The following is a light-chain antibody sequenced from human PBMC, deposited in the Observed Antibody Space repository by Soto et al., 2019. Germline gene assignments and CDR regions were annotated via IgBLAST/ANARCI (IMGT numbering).Light chain of an antibody. CDR2: EVS. Sequence: QSALTQPASVSGSPGQSITISCTGTSRDVGGYNYVSWYQQHPGKAPKLIIYEVSNRPSGVSNRFSGSKSGNTASLTISGLQAEDEADYYCISYIDSSTLGFGGGTKLTVL. CDR1: SRDVGGYNY. J-gene: IGLJ3*02. V-gene: IGLV2-14*01. CDR3: ISYIDSSTLG.